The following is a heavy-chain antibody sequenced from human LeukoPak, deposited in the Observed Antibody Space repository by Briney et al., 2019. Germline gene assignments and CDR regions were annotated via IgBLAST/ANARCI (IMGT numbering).Heavy chain of an antibody. Sequence: PSETLSLTCAVYGGSFSGYYWSWIRQPPGKGLEWIGEINHSGSTNYNPSLKSRVTISVDTSKNQFSLKLSSVTAADTAVYYCARPVSVGAQAFDYWGQGTLVTVSS. V-gene: IGHV4-34*01. CDR3: ARPVSVGAQAFDY. D-gene: IGHD6-6*01. CDR2: INHSGST. J-gene: IGHJ4*02. CDR1: GGSFSGYY.